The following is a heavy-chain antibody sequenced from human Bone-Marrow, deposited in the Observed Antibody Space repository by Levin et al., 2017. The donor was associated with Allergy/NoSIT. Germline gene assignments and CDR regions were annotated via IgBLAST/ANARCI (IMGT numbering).Heavy chain of an antibody. CDR2: ISYDGSNK. CDR3: AREGTMVRGSRRWFDP. CDR1: GFTFSSYA. V-gene: IGHV3-30*04. J-gene: IGHJ5*02. D-gene: IGHD3-10*01. Sequence: GGSLRLSCAASGFTFSSYAMHWVRQAPGKGLEWVAVISYDGSNKYYADSVKGRFTISRDNSKNTLYLQMNSLRAEDTAVYYCAREGTMVRGSRRWFDPWGQGTLVTVSS.